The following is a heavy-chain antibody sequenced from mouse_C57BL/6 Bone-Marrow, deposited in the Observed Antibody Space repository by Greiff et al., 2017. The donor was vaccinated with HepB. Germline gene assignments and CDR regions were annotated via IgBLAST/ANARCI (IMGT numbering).Heavy chain of an antibody. Sequence: QVQLQQPGAELVRPGSSVKLSCKASGYTFTSYWMHWVKQRPIQGLEWIGNIDPSDSETHYNQKFKDKATLTVDKSSSTAYMQLSSLTSEDSAVYYCARSPYYGKDYYAMDYWGQGTSVTVSS. CDR1: GYTFTSYW. CDR3: ARSPYYGKDYYAMDY. V-gene: IGHV1-52*01. CDR2: IDPSDSET. D-gene: IGHD1-1*01. J-gene: IGHJ4*01.